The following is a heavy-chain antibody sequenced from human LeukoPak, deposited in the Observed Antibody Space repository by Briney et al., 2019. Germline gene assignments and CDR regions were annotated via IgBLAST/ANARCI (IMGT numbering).Heavy chain of an antibody. J-gene: IGHJ6*02. CDR2: INPNNGGT. V-gene: IGHV1-2*02. CDR1: GYTFTGYY. D-gene: IGHD6-19*01. Sequence: ASVNLSFKASGYTFTGYYMHRERHAPGPGLEWMRWINPNNGGTNYEQKFQGRVTMTRDTSISTAYMELSRLRSDDTAVYYCARDIAVAGRLLYYYYGMDVWGQGTTVTVSS. CDR3: ARDIAVAGRLLYYYYGMDV.